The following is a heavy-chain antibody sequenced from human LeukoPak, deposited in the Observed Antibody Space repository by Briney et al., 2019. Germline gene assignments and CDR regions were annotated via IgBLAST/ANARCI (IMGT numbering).Heavy chain of an antibody. CDR3: ARGPVAAAGRIFDY. D-gene: IGHD6-13*01. J-gene: IGHJ4*02. V-gene: IGHV3-21*01. Sequence: PGGSLRLSCAASGFTFSSYSTNWVRQAPGKGLEWVSSISSSSSYIYYADSVKGRFTISRDNAKNSLYLQMNSLRAEDTAVYYCARGPVAAAGRIFDYWGQGTLVTVSS. CDR2: ISSSSSYI. CDR1: GFTFSSYS.